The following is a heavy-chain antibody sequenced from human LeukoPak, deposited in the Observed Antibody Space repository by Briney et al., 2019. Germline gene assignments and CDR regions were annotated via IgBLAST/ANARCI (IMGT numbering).Heavy chain of an antibody. CDR1: GFTFSSYG. D-gene: IGHD3-10*01. CDR2: IWYDGSNK. CDR3: ARTYGSGSLDY. J-gene: IGHJ4*02. V-gene: IGHV3-33*03. Sequence: GRSLRLSCAASGFTFSSYGMHWVRQAPGKGLEWVAVIWYDGSNKYYADSVKGRFTISRDNAKNSLYLQMNSLRAEDTAVYYCARTYGSGSLDYWGQGTLVTVSS.